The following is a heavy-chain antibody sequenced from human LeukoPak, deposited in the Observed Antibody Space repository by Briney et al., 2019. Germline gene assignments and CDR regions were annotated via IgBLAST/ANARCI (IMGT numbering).Heavy chain of an antibody. CDR1: GGSISSGGYY. D-gene: IGHD3-9*01. V-gene: IGHV4-31*03. CDR2: IYYSGST. J-gene: IGHJ6*02. CDR3: ARDPRTPAYCDISV. Sequence: SETLSLTCTVSGGSISSGGYYWSWIRQHPGKGLEWIGYIYYSGSTYYNPSLKSRVTISVDTSKNQFSLKLSSVTAADTAVYYCARDPRTPAYCDISVWGQGTTVTVSS.